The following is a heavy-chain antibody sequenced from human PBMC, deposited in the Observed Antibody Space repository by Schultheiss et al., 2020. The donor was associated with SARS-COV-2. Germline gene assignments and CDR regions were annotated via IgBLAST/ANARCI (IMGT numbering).Heavy chain of an antibody. CDR1: GFTFSSYA. D-gene: IGHD2-21*01. CDR3: AKFNCGGDCYRRITAYFQH. CDR2: ISGSGGST. Sequence: GGSLRLSCAASGFTFSSYAMSWVRQAPGKGLEWVSAISGSGGSTYYADSVKGRFTISRDNSKNTLYLQMNSLRAEDTAVYYCAKFNCGGDCYRRITAYFQHWGQGTLVTVSS. J-gene: IGHJ1*01. V-gene: IGHV3-23*01.